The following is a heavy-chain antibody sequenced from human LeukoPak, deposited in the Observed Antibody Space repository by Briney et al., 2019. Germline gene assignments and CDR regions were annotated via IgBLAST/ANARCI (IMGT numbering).Heavy chain of an antibody. J-gene: IGHJ4*02. V-gene: IGHV1-69*04. CDR3: AREYSPYGYDSSDPHFDY. D-gene: IGHD3-22*01. Sequence: SVKVSCKASGGTFSSYAISWVRQAPGQGLEWMGRIIPILGIANYAQKFQGRVTITADKSTSTAYMELSSLRSEDTAVYYCAREYSPYGYDSSDPHFDYWGQGTLVTVSS. CDR1: GGTFSSYA. CDR2: IIPILGIA.